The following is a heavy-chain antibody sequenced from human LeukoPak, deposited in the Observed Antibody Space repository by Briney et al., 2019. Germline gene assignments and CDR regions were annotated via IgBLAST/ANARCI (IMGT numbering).Heavy chain of an antibody. CDR3: ARALSMVRGLANWFDP. J-gene: IGHJ5*02. CDR2: INHSGST. V-gene: IGHV4-34*01. CDR1: GGSFSGYY. Sequence: PSETLSLTCAVYGGSFSGYYWSWIRQPPGKGLGWIGEINHSGSTTYNPSLKSRVTISVDTSKNQFSLKLSSVTAADTAVYYCARALSMVRGLANWFDPWGQGTLVTVSS. D-gene: IGHD3-10*01.